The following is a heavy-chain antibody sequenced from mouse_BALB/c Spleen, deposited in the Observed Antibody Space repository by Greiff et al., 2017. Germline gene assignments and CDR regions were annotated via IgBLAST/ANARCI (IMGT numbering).Heavy chain of an antibody. CDR3: ARETATAMDY. V-gene: IGHV5-9-4*01. D-gene: IGHD3-3*01. Sequence: DVKLVESGGGLVKPGGSLKLSCAASGFTFSSYAMSWVRQSPEKRLEWVAEISSGGSYTYYPDTVTGRFTISRDNAKNTLYLEMSSLRSEDTAMYYCARETATAMDYWGQGTSVTVSS. CDR1: GFTFSSYA. J-gene: IGHJ4*01. CDR2: ISSGGSYT.